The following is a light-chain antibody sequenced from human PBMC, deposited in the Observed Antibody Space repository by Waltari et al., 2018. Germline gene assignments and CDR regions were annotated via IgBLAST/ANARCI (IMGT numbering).Light chain of an antibody. V-gene: IGKV4-1*01. J-gene: IGKJ4*01. Sequence: DIVMTQSPESLAVSLGERATISCKTCESVLYSSNNKNHLAWYQQKPGQPPRLLLYWASTRESGVPDRFIGSGSETDFTLTVTSLQAEDVAVYYCQQYYNTPLTFGGGTKVEVK. CDR3: QQYYNTPLT. CDR1: ESVLYSSNNKNH. CDR2: WAS.